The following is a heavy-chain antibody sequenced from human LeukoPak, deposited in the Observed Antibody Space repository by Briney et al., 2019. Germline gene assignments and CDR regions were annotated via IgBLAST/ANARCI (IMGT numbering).Heavy chain of an antibody. J-gene: IGHJ4*02. CDR3: TSAGSYWVDS. Sequence: SETLSLTCTVSGDSISSGGHYWNWLRQRPGKGLEWIGYIFHTGSTYYNPSLKSRVTISVDTSKNQFSLKLSSVTAADVAVYYCTSAGSYWVDSWGQGTLVTVSS. D-gene: IGHD3-10*01. CDR2: IFHTGST. CDR1: GDSISSGGHY. V-gene: IGHV4-31*03.